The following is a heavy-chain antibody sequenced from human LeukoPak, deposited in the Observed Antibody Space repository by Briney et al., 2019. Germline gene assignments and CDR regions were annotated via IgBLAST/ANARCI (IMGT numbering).Heavy chain of an antibody. CDR3: ARGAPFVVVPAATNWFDP. CDR2: INHSGST. CDR1: GGSSSGYY. Sequence: PSETLSLTCAVYGGSSSGYYWSWIRQPPGKGLEWIGEINHSGSTNYNPSLKSRVTISVDTSKNQFSLKLSSVTAADTAVYYCARGAPFVVVPAATNWFDPWGQGTLVTVSS. J-gene: IGHJ5*02. D-gene: IGHD2-2*01. V-gene: IGHV4-34*01.